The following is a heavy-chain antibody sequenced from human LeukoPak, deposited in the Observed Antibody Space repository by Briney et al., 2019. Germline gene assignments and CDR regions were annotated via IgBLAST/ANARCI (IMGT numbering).Heavy chain of an antibody. V-gene: IGHV4-59*08. CDR3: ARRRAEGGSNGHYNWFDP. CDR1: GDSINTYY. J-gene: IGHJ5*02. Sequence: PSETLSLTCTVSGDSINTYYWGWIRQPPGQGLEWIGYIYFSGTTKYNPSLESRVTISVDTSKNQFSLKLSSGTAADTAVYYCARRRAEGGSNGHYNWFDPWGQGILVTVSS. CDR2: IYFSGTT. D-gene: IGHD6-13*01.